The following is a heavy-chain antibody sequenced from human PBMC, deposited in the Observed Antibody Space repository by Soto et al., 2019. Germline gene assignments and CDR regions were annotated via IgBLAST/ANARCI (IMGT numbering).Heavy chain of an antibody. CDR3: ARNGERDLGLNYYFDYVMDV. V-gene: IGHV1-18*01. CDR2: VSPYSNIT. D-gene: IGHD3-10*01. Sequence: ASVQVSCKASDYLFTTYGISWVRQAPGQGLEWMGWVSPYSNITNYAQKFQGRVTMTTETSTSTVYMELRSLRSDDTAMYYCARNGERDLGLNYYFDYVMDVGGQ. J-gene: IGHJ6*02. CDR1: DYLFTTYG.